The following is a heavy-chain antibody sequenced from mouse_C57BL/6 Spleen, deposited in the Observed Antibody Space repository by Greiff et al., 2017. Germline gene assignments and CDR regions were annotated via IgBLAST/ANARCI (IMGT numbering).Heavy chain of an antibody. CDR3: ARSYYYGSSYDWYFDV. D-gene: IGHD1-1*01. V-gene: IGHV1-82*01. Sequence: QVQLQQSGPELVKPGASVKISCKASGYAFSSSWMNWVKQRPGKGLEWIGRIYPGDGDPNYNGKFKGKATLTADKSSSTAYMQLSSLTSEDSAVYFCARSYYYGSSYDWYFDVWGTGTTVTVSS. J-gene: IGHJ1*03. CDR2: IYPGDGDP. CDR1: GYAFSSSW.